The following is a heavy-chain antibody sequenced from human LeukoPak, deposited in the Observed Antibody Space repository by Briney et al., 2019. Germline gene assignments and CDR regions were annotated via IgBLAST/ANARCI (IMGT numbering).Heavy chain of an antibody. J-gene: IGHJ5*02. V-gene: IGHV1-2*02. D-gene: IGHD4-17*01. Sequence: ASVKVSCKASGYTFTGYYMHWVRQAPGQGLEWMGWINPNSGGTNYAQKFQGRVTMTRDTSISTAYMELSRLRSDDTAVYHCARDEYGDYGEANWFDPWGQGTLVTVSS. CDR2: INPNSGGT. CDR1: GYTFTGYY. CDR3: ARDEYGDYGEANWFDP.